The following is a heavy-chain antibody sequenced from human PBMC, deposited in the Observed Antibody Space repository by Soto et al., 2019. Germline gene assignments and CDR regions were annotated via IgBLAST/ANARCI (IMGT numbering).Heavy chain of an antibody. V-gene: IGHV4-61*08. Sequence: SETLSLTCTVSGGSISSGGYYWSWIRQHPGKGLEWIGYIYYSGSTNYNPSLKSRVTISVDTSKNQFSLKLSSVTAADTAVYYCARGVAAAGDAFDIWGQGTMVTVSS. CDR1: GGSISSGGYY. CDR2: IYYSGST. D-gene: IGHD6-13*01. CDR3: ARGVAAAGDAFDI. J-gene: IGHJ3*02.